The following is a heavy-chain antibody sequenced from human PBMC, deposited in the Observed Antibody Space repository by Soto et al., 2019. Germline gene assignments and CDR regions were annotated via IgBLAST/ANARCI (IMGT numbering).Heavy chain of an antibody. J-gene: IGHJ5*02. V-gene: IGHV4-30-2*01. CDR3: ARVPRP. CDR1: GGSISSGGYS. CDR2: IYHSGST. Sequence: QLQLQESGSGLVKPSQTLSLTCAVSGGSISSGGYSWSWIRQPPGKGLEWIGYIYHSGSTDYTPYLKSLVTISVDRSKNQFSLELSSVTAADTAVYYWARVPRPWGQGTLVTVSS.